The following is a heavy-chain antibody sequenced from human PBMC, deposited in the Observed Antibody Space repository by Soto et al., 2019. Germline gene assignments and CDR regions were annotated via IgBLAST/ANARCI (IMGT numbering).Heavy chain of an antibody. Sequence: EVHLDESGGGLVQPGGSLRLSCVASGFTFSDYWMSWVRQVPGRGPEWLANIKHDGNEKYYVDFVKGRFTISRDNAKNSLFLQMNSRRVEDTAVYYCARGTYHYGSGSPFDYWGQGTLVTVSS. V-gene: IGHV3-7*04. J-gene: IGHJ4*02. CDR3: ARGTYHYGSGSPFDY. CDR1: GFTFSDYW. CDR2: IKHDGNEK. D-gene: IGHD3-10*01.